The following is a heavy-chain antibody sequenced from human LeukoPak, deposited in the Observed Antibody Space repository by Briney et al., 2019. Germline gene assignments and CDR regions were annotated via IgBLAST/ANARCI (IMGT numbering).Heavy chain of an antibody. CDR3: AKDRIVMSGFFDY. CDR1: GFTFSSYA. Sequence: GGSLRLSCAASGFTFSSYAMSWVRQAPGKGLEWVSGISGRDGNTYYADSVKGRFTISRDNSKNTLYLQMISLRVEDTAIYYRAKDRIVMSGFFDYWGQGTLVTVSS. D-gene: IGHD6-19*01. V-gene: IGHV3-23*01. J-gene: IGHJ4*02. CDR2: ISGRDGNT.